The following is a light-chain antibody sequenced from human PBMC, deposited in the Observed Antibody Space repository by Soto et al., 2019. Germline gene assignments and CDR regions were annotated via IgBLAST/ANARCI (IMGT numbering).Light chain of an antibody. J-gene: IGKJ1*01. CDR1: QSISTW. V-gene: IGKV1-5*03. CDR3: HPYNSYWA. Sequence: DIQMTQSPSTLSASVGDRVIITCRASQSISTWLAWYQQKPGKAPKLLIYKASSLESGVPSRFSGSGSGTEFPLTITSLQPDDFATYYCHPYNSYWAFGQGTKVEIK. CDR2: KAS.